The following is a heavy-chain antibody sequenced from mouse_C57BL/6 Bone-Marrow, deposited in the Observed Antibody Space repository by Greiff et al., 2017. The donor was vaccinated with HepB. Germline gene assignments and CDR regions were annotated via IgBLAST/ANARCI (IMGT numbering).Heavy chain of an antibody. CDR2: IDPSDSYT. CDR1: GYTFTSYW. Sequence: VQLQQPGAELVKPGASVKLSCKASGYTFTSYWMQWVKQRPGQGLEWIGEIDPSDSYTNYNQKFKGKATLTVDTSSSTAYMQLSSLTSEDSAVYYCARNYYGSSYFDGWGKGTTLTVSS. J-gene: IGHJ2*01. V-gene: IGHV1-50*01. CDR3: ARNYYGSSYFDG. D-gene: IGHD1-1*01.